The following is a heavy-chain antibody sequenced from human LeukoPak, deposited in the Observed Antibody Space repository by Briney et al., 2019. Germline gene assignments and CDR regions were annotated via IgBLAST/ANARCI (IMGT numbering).Heavy chain of an antibody. CDR2: ISWNSDYI. Sequence: GGSLRLSCAASAFTFSNYGMHWVRQAPGKGLEWVSIISWNSDYIDYADSVKGRFTISRDNAKNSLYLQMHSLRAEDTALYFCAKGSGWSVFDYWGQGALVTVSS. V-gene: IGHV3-9*01. CDR1: AFTFSNYG. CDR3: AKGSGWSVFDY. D-gene: IGHD6-19*01. J-gene: IGHJ4*02.